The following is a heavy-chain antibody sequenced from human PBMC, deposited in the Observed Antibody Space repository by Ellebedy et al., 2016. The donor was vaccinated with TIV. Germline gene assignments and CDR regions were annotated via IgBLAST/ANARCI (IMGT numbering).Heavy chain of an antibody. D-gene: IGHD2-15*01. V-gene: IGHV4-31*03. CDR2: IYYSGNT. J-gene: IGHJ4*02. CDR3: ARAGYCSGGSCFPIDY. Sequence: LRLSXTVSGGSISSGGYYWSWIRQHPGKGLEWIGYIYYSGNTYYNPSLKSRVTISVDTSKNQFSLKLSSVTAADTAVYYCARAGYCSGGSCFPIDYWGQGTLVTVSS. CDR1: GGSISSGGYY.